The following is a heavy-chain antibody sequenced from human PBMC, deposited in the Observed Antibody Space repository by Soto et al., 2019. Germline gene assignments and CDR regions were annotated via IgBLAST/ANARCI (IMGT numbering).Heavy chain of an antibody. CDR2: ITSSGNGT. Sequence: EVQLLESGGGLVQPGGSLRLSCAASGFKFSNYAMSWVRQAPGKGPEWVSFITSSGNGTYYADSVKGRFTISSDNSKNTLYVQMNNLRAEDTAIYYCAKRFFGSGSPPGAFDVWGPGTMVTVSS. V-gene: IGHV3-23*05. J-gene: IGHJ3*01. CDR1: GFKFSNYA. D-gene: IGHD3-10*01. CDR3: AKRFFGSGSPPGAFDV.